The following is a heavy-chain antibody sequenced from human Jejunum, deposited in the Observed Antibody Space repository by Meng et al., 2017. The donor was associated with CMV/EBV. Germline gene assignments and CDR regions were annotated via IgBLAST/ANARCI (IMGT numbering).Heavy chain of an antibody. CDR3: TSDYGGFDP. D-gene: IGHD4/OR15-4a*01. CDR2: ISYDGTNK. V-gene: IGHV3-30-3*01. CDR1: GFTFSRYT. J-gene: IGHJ5*02. Sequence: QVQLVESGGGVAQPGGCLRLSCAASGFTFSRYTMHWVRQAPGQGLEWLAIISYDGTNKYYADSLKGRFTISRDNSKNTAFLQMNSLRPDDTGVYYCTSDYGGFDPWGQGTLVTVSS.